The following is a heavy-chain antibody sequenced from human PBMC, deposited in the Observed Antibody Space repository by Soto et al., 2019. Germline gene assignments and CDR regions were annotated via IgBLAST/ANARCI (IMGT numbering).Heavy chain of an antibody. CDR1: GGSVSSGSYY. V-gene: IGHV4-61*01. CDR3: ARAGSGSFNWFDP. J-gene: IGHJ5*02. CDR2: IYYSGST. D-gene: IGHD3-10*01. Sequence: PSETLSLTCTVSGGSVSSGSYYWSWIRQPPGKGLEWIGYIYYSGSTNYNPSLKSRVTISVDTSKNQFSLKLSSVTAADAAVYYCARAGSGSFNWFDPWGQGTLVTVSS.